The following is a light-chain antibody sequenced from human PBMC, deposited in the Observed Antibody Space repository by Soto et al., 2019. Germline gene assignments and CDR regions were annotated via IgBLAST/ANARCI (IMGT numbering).Light chain of an antibody. CDR3: QKYGSAFT. J-gene: IGKJ3*01. Sequence: EIVLTQSPGTLSLSPGVRATLSCRASQSISSNYLAWYQHKPGQGPRLLIYAASSRATGIPDRFSGSGSGTDFTLTISRLEPEDFALYYCQKYGSAFTFGPGTKVDIK. CDR2: AAS. V-gene: IGKV3-20*01. CDR1: QSISSNY.